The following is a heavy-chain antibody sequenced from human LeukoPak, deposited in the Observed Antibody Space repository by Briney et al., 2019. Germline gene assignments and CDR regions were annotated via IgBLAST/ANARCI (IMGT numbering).Heavy chain of an antibody. D-gene: IGHD2-2*01. J-gene: IGHJ3*02. CDR2: TSHDGTNE. CDR3: AKSKPPREYCSVTTCYAGFGAFDI. Sequence: SLRLSCAASGFTFSNSLMHWVRQAPGLGLDWVAATSHDGTNEGYADSVKGRFTISRDNSKDTLYLQMNSLRPEDTAIYYCAKSKPPREYCSVTTCYAGFGAFDIWGQGTMVTVFS. V-gene: IGHV3-30*04. CDR1: GFTFSNSL.